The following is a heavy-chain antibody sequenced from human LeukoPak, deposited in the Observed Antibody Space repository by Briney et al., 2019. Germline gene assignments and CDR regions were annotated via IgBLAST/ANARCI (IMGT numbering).Heavy chain of an antibody. J-gene: IGHJ4*02. CDR1: GFTFSNYA. CDR2: ISTDGSRI. CDR3: TRGVAISTSGWYDTFDY. V-gene: IGHV3-64*02. D-gene: IGHD6-19*01. Sequence: GVSLRLSCAASGFTFSNYAMYWVRQAPGKGLEYVSVISTDGSRIYYADSVKGRFTISRDNSKNTLYLQMGSLRAEDMAVYYCTRGVAISTSGWYDTFDYWGRGALVTVSS.